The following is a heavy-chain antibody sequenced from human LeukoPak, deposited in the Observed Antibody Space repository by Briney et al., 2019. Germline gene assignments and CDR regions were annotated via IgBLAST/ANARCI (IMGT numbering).Heavy chain of an antibody. CDR1: GFSFNFYA. CDR2: ISHDGSKE. V-gene: IGHV3-30-3*01. J-gene: IGHJ3*01. Sequence: PGGSLRLSCAASGFSFNFYAMHWVRRAPGKGLEWVAIISHDGSKEYYADSVKGRFTISRDNSKNTLYLQMNSLRSDDTAVYYCVRENGGAYFDAFDVWGQGTMVTVSS. CDR3: VRENGGAYFDAFDV. D-gene: IGHD2-8*01.